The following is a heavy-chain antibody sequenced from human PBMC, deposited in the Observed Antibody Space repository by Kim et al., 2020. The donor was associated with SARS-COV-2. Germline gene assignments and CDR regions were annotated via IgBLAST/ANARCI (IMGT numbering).Heavy chain of an antibody. V-gene: IGHV5-51*01. CDR3: ARRGWGAVNFDY. J-gene: IGHJ4*02. D-gene: IGHD3-16*01. Sequence: SPSFQGQVTFSADKSICTAFLQWSSLKAADTAMYYCARRGWGAVNFDYWGQGTLVTVSS.